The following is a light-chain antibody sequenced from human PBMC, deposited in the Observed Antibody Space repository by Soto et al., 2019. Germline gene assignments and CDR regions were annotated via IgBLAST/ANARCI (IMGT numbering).Light chain of an antibody. V-gene: IGLV2-14*01. CDR2: DVN. Sequence: QSVLTQPASMSGSPGQSITISCTGTSSDIGDYNYVSWYQQRPDEAPKLVIYDVNSRPSGVSDRFSGSKSGNTASLTISGLQTEDGADYYCCSYTSSTTYVFGTG. CDR1: SSDIGDYNY. J-gene: IGLJ1*01. CDR3: CSYTSSTTYV.